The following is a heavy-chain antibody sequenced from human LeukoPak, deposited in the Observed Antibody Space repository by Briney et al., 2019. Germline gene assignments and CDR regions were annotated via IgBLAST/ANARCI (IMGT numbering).Heavy chain of an antibody. V-gene: IGHV4-39*02. D-gene: IGHD6-13*01. Sequence: PSETLSLTCTVSGGSISSSSYYWGWIRQPPGKGLEWIGSIYYSGSTYYNPSLRRRATISVDTSKNQFSLKLSSVTAADTAVYYCAKDLLSSSLDYWGQGTLVTVSS. CDR3: AKDLLSSSLDY. CDR2: IYYSGST. CDR1: GGSISSSSYY. J-gene: IGHJ4*02.